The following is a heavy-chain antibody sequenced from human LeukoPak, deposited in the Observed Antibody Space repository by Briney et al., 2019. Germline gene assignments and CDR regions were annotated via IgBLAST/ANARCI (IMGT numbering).Heavy chain of an antibody. CDR3: GKDQNVAAAGFPYDY. CDR2: ISGSGDST. V-gene: IGHV3-23*01. J-gene: IGHJ4*02. Sequence: PGGSLRLSCAASGFXFSNYAISWVRQAPGKGRERVSAISGSGDSTYYADSVKGRFTISRDNSKNTLYLQMNSLRAEDTAVYYCGKDQNVAAAGFPYDYWGQGTLVTVSS. D-gene: IGHD6-13*01. CDR1: GFXFSNYA.